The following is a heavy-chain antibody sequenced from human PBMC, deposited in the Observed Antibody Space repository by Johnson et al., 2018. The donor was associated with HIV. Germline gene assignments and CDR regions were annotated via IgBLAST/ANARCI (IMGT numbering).Heavy chain of an antibody. D-gene: IGHD3-22*01. CDR2: INGDGNST. CDR1: GFIFNNYW. V-gene: IGHV3-74*02. Sequence: EVQLVESGGGLGQPGGSLRLSCAASGFIFNNYWMHWVRQGPGKGLVWVSSINGDGNSTNYADYVKGRFTISRDNAKNTMYLQMNSLRVEDTAVYYCARVTTYYYDNNDYHSDAFDIWGQGTMVTVSS. J-gene: IGHJ3*02. CDR3: ARVTTYYYDNNDYHSDAFDI.